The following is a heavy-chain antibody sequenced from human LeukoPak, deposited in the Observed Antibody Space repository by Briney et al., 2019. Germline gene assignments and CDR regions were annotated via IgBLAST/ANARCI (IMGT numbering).Heavy chain of an antibody. CDR1: GFTFSSYA. D-gene: IGHD2-15*01. CDR3: ARDLLVAATTLDY. Sequence: TGGSLRLSCAASGFTFSSYAMHWVRQAPGKGLEWVAVISYDGSNKYYADSMKGRFTISRDNSKNTLYLQMNSLRAEDTAVYYCARDLLVAATTLDYWGQGTLVTVSS. J-gene: IGHJ4*02. CDR2: ISYDGSNK. V-gene: IGHV3-30*04.